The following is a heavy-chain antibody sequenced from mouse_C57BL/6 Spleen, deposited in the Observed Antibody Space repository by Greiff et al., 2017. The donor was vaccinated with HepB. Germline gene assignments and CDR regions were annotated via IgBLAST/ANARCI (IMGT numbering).Heavy chain of an antibody. D-gene: IGHD2-3*01. V-gene: IGHV1-69*01. J-gene: IGHJ3*01. CDR2: IDPSDSYT. Sequence: VQLQQPGAELVMPWASVKLSCKASGYTFTSYWMHWVKQRPGQGLEWIGEIDPSDSYTNYNQKFKGKSTLTVDKSSSTAYMQLSSLTSEDSAVYYCARYDGYYVGFAYWGQGTLVTVSA. CDR1: GYTFTSYW. CDR3: ARYDGYYVGFAY.